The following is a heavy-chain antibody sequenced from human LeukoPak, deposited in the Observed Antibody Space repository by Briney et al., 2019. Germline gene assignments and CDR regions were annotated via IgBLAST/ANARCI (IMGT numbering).Heavy chain of an antibody. D-gene: IGHD1-26*01. CDR1: GYTLTELS. CDR2: FDPEDGET. V-gene: IGHV1-24*01. CDR3: AIVVVLVGATDAFDI. J-gene: IGHJ3*02. Sequence: GASVKVSCKVSGYTLTELSMHWVRQAPGKGLEWMGGFDPEDGETIYAQKFQGRVTMTEDTSTDTAYMELSSLRSEDTAVYYCAIVVVLVGATDAFDIWGQGTMVTVSS.